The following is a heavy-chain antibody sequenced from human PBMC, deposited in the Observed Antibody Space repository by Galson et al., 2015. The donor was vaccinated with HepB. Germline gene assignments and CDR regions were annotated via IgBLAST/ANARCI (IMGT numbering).Heavy chain of an antibody. CDR3: ARQGREHYGALIVPNYFDY. D-gene: IGHD2-8*01. V-gene: IGHV4-39*01. CDR1: GGSISSTNYY. J-gene: IGHJ4*02. CDR2: IDYSGKT. Sequence: LSLTCTVSGGSISSTNYYWGWIRQPPGKVLEWIGTIDYSGKTNYNPSLKSRVTISVDTSKNQFSLKLKSVTAADTAVYYCARQGREHYGALIVPNYFDYWGQGTLVTVSS.